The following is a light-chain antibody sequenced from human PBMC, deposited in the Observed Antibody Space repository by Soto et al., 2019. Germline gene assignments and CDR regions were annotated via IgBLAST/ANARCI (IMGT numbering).Light chain of an antibody. Sequence: QSVLTQPPSVSGAPGQRVSISCTGSSSNIGAGYGVHWYQHLPGAAPKLLIYVNDNRPSGVPDRFSGSKSGASASLAITGLQAEDEADYYCQSYDSSLSVVFGGGTKVTVL. V-gene: IGLV1-40*01. CDR2: VND. CDR3: QSYDSSLSVV. CDR1: SSNIGAGYG. J-gene: IGLJ2*01.